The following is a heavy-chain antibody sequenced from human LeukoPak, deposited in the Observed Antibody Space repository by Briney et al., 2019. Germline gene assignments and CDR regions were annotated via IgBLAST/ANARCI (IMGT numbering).Heavy chain of an antibody. Sequence: SETLSLTCIVSGYSISSGYYWGWIRQPPGQGLEWIGSIYQSGSTYYNPSLKSRVTISVDKSKNQFSLKLSSVTAADTAVYYCARTCGSSTSCYAYMDVWGKGTTVTISS. CDR3: ARTCGSSTSCYAYMDV. V-gene: IGHV4-38-2*02. CDR2: IYQSGST. CDR1: GYSISSGYY. J-gene: IGHJ6*03. D-gene: IGHD2-2*01.